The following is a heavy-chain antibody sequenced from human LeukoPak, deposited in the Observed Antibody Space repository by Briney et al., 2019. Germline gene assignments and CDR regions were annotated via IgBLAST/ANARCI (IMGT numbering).Heavy chain of an antibody. CDR2: ISSSSSYV. D-gene: IGHD1-1*01. CDR1: GFTFDTYS. CDR3: ARSPGATWSFDY. V-gene: IGHV3-21*01. Sequence: PGGSLRLSCAASGFTFDTYSMNWVRQAPGKGLEWVSSISSSSSYVYYADSVKGRFTISRDNAKNSLYLHMNSLRAEDTAVYYCARSPGATWSFDYWGQGTLVTVSS. J-gene: IGHJ4*02.